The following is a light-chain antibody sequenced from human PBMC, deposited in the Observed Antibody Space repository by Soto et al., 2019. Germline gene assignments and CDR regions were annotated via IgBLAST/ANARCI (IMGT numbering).Light chain of an antibody. CDR3: QQYNQWPLT. V-gene: IGKV3-15*01. CDR2: DAS. Sequence: EIVMTQSPATLSVSPGERATLSCWASQSAKNYLAWYQQKPGQAPRLLIYDASTRATGIPARFSGSGSGTEFTLTISSLQSEDFAVYYCQQYNQWPLTFGPGTKVDIK. J-gene: IGKJ3*01. CDR1: QSAKNY.